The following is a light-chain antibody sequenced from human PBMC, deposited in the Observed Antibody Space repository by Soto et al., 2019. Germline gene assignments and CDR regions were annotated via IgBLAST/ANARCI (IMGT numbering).Light chain of an antibody. CDR1: QSISNH. CDR3: QQSYSTPPWT. J-gene: IGKJ1*01. CDR2: AAS. Sequence: DIQMTQSPSSLSASVGDRVTVTCRASQSISNHLNWYQQKPGKAPKLLIYAASSLQSGVPSRFSGSGSGTDFTLTISSLQPEDSATYYCQQSYSTPPWTFGQGTKVDIK. V-gene: IGKV1-39*01.